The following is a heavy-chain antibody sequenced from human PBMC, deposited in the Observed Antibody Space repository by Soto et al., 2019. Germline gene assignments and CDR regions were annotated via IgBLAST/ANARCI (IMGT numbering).Heavy chain of an antibody. Sequence: LSLTCTVSGGSLSSYYWSWIRQPPGKGLEWIGYIYYTGSTNYNPSLKSRVTISVDTSKNQFSLKLSSVTAADTAVYYCARTNDSSGYYALIYWGQGTQVNVSA. D-gene: IGHD3-22*01. V-gene: IGHV4-59*01. CDR1: GGSLSSYY. J-gene: IGHJ4*02. CDR2: IYYTGST. CDR3: ARTNDSSGYYALIY.